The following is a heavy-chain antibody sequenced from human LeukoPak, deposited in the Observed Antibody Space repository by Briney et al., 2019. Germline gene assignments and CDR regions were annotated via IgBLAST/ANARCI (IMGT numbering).Heavy chain of an antibody. D-gene: IGHD6-13*01. J-gene: IGHJ5*02. CDR1: GGSISSYY. CDR2: IYTSGST. V-gene: IGHV4-4*09. CDR3: ARHQSSSWYSWFDP. Sequence: SETLFLTCTVSGGSISSYYWSWVRQPPGKGLEWIGYIYTSGSTNYNPSLKSRVTISVDTSKNQFSLKLSSVTAADTAVYYCARHQSSSWYSWFDPWGQGTLVTVSS.